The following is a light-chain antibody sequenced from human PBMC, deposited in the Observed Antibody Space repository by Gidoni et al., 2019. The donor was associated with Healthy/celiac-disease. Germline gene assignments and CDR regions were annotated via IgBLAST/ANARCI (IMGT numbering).Light chain of an antibody. J-gene: IGKJ2*01. V-gene: IGKV3-15*01. CDR3: QQYNNWPPMYT. CDR2: GAS. Sequence: EIVMTQSPATLSVSPGERATLSCRASPSVNSNLGWYQQKPGQAPRLLIYGASTRATGIPARFSGSGSGTEFTLTISSLRSEDFAVYDCQQYNNWPPMYTFXXXTKLEIK. CDR1: PSVNSN.